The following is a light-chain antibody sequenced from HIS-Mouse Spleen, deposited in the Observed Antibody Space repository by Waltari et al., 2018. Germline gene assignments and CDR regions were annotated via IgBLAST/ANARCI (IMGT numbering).Light chain of an antibody. CDR3: QSADSSGTDWV. CDR2: EDS. V-gene: IGLV3-25*03. J-gene: IGLJ3*02. CDR1: ALPKKY. Sequence: SYELTQPPSVSVSPGQTARITCPGDALPKKYAYWYQQKPGQAPVLGIYEDSNRPSGIPERFSGSSSGTTVTLTISGVQAEDEADYYCQSADSSGTDWVFGGGTKLTVL.